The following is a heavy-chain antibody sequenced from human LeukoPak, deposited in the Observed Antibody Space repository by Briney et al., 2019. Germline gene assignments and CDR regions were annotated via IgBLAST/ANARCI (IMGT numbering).Heavy chain of an antibody. CDR3: ARDKAHYGDDLYYYYYMDV. D-gene: IGHD4-17*01. Sequence: PSETLSLTRTVSGGSISSHYWSWIRQPPGKGLEWIGYIYYSGSTNYNPSLKSRVTISVDTSKNQFSLKLSSVTAADTAVYYCARDKAHYGDDLYYYYYMDVWGKGTTVTVSS. CDR2: IYYSGST. J-gene: IGHJ6*03. V-gene: IGHV4-59*11. CDR1: GGSISSHY.